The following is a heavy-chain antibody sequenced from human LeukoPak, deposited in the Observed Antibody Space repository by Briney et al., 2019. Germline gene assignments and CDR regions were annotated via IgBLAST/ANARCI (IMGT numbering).Heavy chain of an antibody. CDR2: TYYRSTWYN. Sequence: SQTLSLTCAISGDSFSSNSVTWNWIRQSPSRGLEWLGRTYYRSTWYNDYAVSVRGRITVNPDTSKNQFSLHLNSVTPEDTAVYYCAGRLTQYDCFDPWGQGILVTVSS. CDR3: AGRLTQYDCFDP. CDR1: GDSFSSNSVT. V-gene: IGHV6-1*01. D-gene: IGHD2-2*01. J-gene: IGHJ5*02.